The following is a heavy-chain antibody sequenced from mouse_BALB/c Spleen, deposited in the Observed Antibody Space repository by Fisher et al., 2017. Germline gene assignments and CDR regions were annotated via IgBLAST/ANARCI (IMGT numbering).Heavy chain of an antibody. D-gene: IGHD3-3*01. CDR3: TRRDWSYAMDY. Sequence: KFKGKATLTADKSSSTAYMELSSLTSEDSAVYYCTRRDWSYAMDYWGQGTSVTVSS. V-gene: IGHV1-15*01. J-gene: IGHJ4*01.